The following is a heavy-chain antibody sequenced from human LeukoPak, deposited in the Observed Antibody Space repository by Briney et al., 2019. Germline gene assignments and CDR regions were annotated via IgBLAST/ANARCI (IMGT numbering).Heavy chain of an antibody. J-gene: IGHJ4*02. CDR3: ARDVVATIISGFDY. V-gene: IGHV3-33*01. CDR2: IWNDGSLK. D-gene: IGHD5-12*01. Sequence: GGSLRLSCAASGFTFSSYGMHWVRQAPGRGLEWVAVIWNDGSLKYYADSVKGRFTISRDNSKNTLYLQMNSLRAEDTAVYYCARDVVATIISGFDYWGQGTLVTVSS. CDR1: GFTFSSYG.